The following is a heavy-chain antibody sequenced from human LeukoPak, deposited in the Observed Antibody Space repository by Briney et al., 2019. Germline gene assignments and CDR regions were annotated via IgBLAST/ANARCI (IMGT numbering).Heavy chain of an antibody. V-gene: IGHV3-30*18. CDR2: ISYDGSNK. J-gene: IGHJ4*02. Sequence: GGSLRLSCAASGFTFSSYGMHWVRQAPGKGLEWVAVISYDGSNKYYADSVKGRFTISRDNSKNTLYLQMNSLRAEDTAVYYCAKSRPYSPFDYWGQGTLVTVSS. CDR3: AKSRPYSPFDY. CDR1: GFTFSSYG. D-gene: IGHD4-11*01.